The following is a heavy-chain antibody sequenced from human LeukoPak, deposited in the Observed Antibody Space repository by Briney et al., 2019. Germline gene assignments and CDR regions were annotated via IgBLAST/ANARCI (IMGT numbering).Heavy chain of an antibody. CDR2: INSDGSST. J-gene: IGHJ6*02. Sequence: GGSLRLSCAASGFTFTSYWMHWVRQAPGKGLVWVSRINSDGSSTSYADSVKGRFTISRDNAKNTLYLQMNSLRAEDTAVYYCARVGDSSGYYGYYYYYYGMDVWGQGTTVTVSS. CDR3: ARVGDSSGYYGYYYYYYGMDV. D-gene: IGHD3-22*01. V-gene: IGHV3-74*01. CDR1: GFTFTSYW.